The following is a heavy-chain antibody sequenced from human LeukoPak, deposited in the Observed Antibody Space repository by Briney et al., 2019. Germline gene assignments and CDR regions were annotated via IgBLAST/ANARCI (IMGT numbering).Heavy chain of an antibody. CDR2: ISSSGSTI. CDR3: ARDGGSYDGSNFDY. V-gene: IGHV3-48*03. J-gene: IGHJ4*02. Sequence: PGGSLRLSCAASGFTFSSYEMNLVRQAPGKGLEWVSYISSSGSTIYYADSVKGRFTISRDNAKNSLYLQMNSLRAEDTAVYYCARDGGSYDGSNFDYWGQGTLVTVSS. CDR1: GFTFSSYE. D-gene: IGHD1-26*01.